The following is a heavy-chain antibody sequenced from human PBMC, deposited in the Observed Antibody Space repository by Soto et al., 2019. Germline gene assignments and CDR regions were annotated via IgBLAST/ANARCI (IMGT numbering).Heavy chain of an antibody. CDR1: GFSLSTSGVG. D-gene: IGHD3-22*01. CDR2: IYWDDDK. V-gene: IGHV2-5*02. Sequence: QIILKESGPTLVKPTQTLTLTCTFSGFSLSTSGVGVGWIRQPPGKALEWLALIYWDDDKRYSPSLKSSHTITKDTPINQVVLTMTNMDPVDTATYYCAHSLIGYYYDSSGSNWFDPWGQGPLVTVSS. CDR3: AHSLIGYYYDSSGSNWFDP. J-gene: IGHJ5*02.